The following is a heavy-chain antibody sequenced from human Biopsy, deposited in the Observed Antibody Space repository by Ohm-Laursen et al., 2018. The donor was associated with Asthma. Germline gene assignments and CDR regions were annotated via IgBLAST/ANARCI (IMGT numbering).Heavy chain of an antibody. D-gene: IGHD2-8*01. CDR2: INSAGSYI. CDR3: AREVKMAY. Sequence: SLRLSCAASGFAFRDFNINWVRQAPGKGLQWIASINSAGSYIYYADSVKGRFTISRDNAKNSVFLQMNSLRAEDTGVYYCAREVKMAYWGRGTLVTVSS. CDR1: GFAFRDFN. V-gene: IGHV3-21*04. J-gene: IGHJ4*02.